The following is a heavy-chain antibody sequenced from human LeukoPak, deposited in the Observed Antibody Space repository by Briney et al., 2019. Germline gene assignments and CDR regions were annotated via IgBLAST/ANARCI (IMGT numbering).Heavy chain of an antibody. Sequence: PGGCLRLSCSASGFALSRYAMHWVRQAPGKGLEWVSSISSSSSYIYYADSVKGRFTISRDNAKNSLYLQMNSLRAEDTAVYYCARDQSGIAAGALSDWGQGTLVTVSS. CDR2: ISSSSSYI. D-gene: IGHD6-13*01. V-gene: IGHV3-21*01. CDR3: ARDQSGIAAGALSD. J-gene: IGHJ4*02. CDR1: GFALSRYA.